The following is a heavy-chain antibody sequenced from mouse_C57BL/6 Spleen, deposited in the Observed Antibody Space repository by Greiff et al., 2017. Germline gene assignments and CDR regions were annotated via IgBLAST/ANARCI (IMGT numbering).Heavy chain of an antibody. CDR3: ASGSSGYWFAY. CDR1: GYAFSSSW. V-gene: IGHV1-82*01. CDR2: IYPGDGDT. D-gene: IGHD3-2*02. Sequence: QVQLQQSGPELVKPGASVKISCTASGYAFSSSWMNWVKQRPGKGLEWIGRIYPGDGDTNYNGKFKGKATLTADKSSSTAYMQLSSLTSEDSAVYFCASGSSGYWFAYWGKGTLVTVSA. J-gene: IGHJ3*01.